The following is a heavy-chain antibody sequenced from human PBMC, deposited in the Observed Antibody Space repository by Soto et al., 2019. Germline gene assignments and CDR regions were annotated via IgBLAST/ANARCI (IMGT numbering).Heavy chain of an antibody. Sequence: SVKVSCKASGDTFSSYAISWVRQAPGKGLEWMGKNIPTFGRTNYAQKFQGRLTISADDSTSTAYMELTSLESDDTAVYYCARDPLSSFAMDVWGQGTTVTVSS. CDR1: GDTFSSYA. CDR2: NIPTFGRT. D-gene: IGHD3-10*02. J-gene: IGHJ6*02. V-gene: IGHV1-69*13. CDR3: ARDPLSSFAMDV.